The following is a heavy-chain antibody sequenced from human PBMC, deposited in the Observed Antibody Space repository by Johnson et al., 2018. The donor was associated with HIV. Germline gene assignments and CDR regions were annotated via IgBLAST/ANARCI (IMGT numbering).Heavy chain of an antibody. V-gene: IGHV3-30*02. CDR3: AKAREYDSTGHDAFDI. D-gene: IGHD3-22*01. J-gene: IGHJ3*02. Sequence: QMLLVESGGGLVQPGGSLRLSCAASGFTFSRYGMHWVRQAPGKGLAWVAFIRYDGRNNYYAYSVKARFTLSRDNSKNKLYLQMNSLRAEDTAVYYCAKAREYDSTGHDAFDIWGQGTMVTVSS. CDR2: IRYDGRNN. CDR1: GFTFSRYG.